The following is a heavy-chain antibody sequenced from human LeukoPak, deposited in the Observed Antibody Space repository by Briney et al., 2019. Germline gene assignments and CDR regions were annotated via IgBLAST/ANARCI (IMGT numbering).Heavy chain of an antibody. CDR3: ARLLLDYYYYMDV. CDR1: GGSISSYY. CDR2: IYTSGST. D-gene: IGHD2-15*01. J-gene: IGHJ6*03. V-gene: IGHV4-4*09. Sequence: ASEILSLTCTVSGGSISSYYWSWIRQPPGKGLEWIGYIYTSGSTNYNPSLKSRVTISVDTSKNQFSLKLSSVTAADTAVYYCARLLLDYYYYMDVWGKGTTVTVSS.